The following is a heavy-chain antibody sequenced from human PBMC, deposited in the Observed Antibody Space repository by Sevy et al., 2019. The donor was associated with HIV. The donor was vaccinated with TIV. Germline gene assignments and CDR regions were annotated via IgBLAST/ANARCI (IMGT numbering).Heavy chain of an antibody. CDR3: AREDLSSWYYYYYGIDV. D-gene: IGHD6-13*01. V-gene: IGHV1-18*01. CDR2: ISAYNGNT. J-gene: IGHJ6*02. Sequence: ASVKVSCKASGYTFTSYGISWVRQAPGQGLEWMGWISAYNGNTNYAQKLQGRVTMTTDTSTSTAYMELRSLRSDDTAVYYCAREDLSSWYYYYYGIDVWGQGTTVTVSS. CDR1: GYTFTSYG.